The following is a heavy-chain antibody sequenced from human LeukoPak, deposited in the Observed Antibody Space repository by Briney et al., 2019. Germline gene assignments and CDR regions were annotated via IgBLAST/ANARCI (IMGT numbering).Heavy chain of an antibody. CDR2: TYYSGST. CDR3: ARLHDDIVVVPAAIFGWFDP. CDR1: GGSISSSSYY. Sequence: PSETLPLTCTVSGGSISSSSYYWGWIRQPPGKGLEWIGSTYYSGSTYYNPSLKSRVTISVDTSKNQFSLKLSSVTAADTAVYYCARLHDDIVVVPAAIFGWFDPWGQGTLVTVSS. J-gene: IGHJ5*02. D-gene: IGHD2-2*02. V-gene: IGHV4-39*01.